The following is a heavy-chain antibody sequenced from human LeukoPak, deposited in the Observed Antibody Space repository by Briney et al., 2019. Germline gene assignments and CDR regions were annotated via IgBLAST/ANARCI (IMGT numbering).Heavy chain of an antibody. V-gene: IGHV4-39*01. J-gene: IGHJ4*02. CDR2: IYYSGST. D-gene: IGHD4-11*01. CDR1: GGSISSSSYY. Sequence: SETLSLXCTVSGGSISSSSYYWGWIRQPPGKGLEWIGSIYYSGSTYYNPSLKSRVTISVDTSKNQFSLKLSSVTAADTAVYYCASLTVTTVTTKSQDFGYWGQGTLVTVSS. CDR3: ASLTVTTVTTKSQDFGY.